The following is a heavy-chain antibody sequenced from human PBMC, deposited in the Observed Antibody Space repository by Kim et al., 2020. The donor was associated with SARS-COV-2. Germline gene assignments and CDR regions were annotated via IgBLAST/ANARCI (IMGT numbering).Heavy chain of an antibody. CDR1: GGSISRYY. D-gene: IGHD2-15*01. Sequence: SETLSLTCTVSGGSISRYYWSWIRQPPGKGLEWIGNIYYSGSTNQNPSLKSRVTKSLDTSTNQLSLKLSSVTAADTAVYYCARDRGYCSGGYCYSDGWFDAWGQGTLVTVSS. V-gene: IGHV4-59*01. CDR3: ARDRGYCSGGYCYSDGWFDA. J-gene: IGHJ5*02. CDR2: IYYSGST.